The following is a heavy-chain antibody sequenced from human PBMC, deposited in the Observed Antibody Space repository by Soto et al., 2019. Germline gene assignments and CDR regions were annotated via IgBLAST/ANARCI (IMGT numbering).Heavy chain of an antibody. CDR1: GVTFSSYA. CDR3: ARGPRAGLYPHYYYGMDV. V-gene: IGHV1-69*13. Sequence: SVKVSCKASGVTFSSYAISWVRQAPGQGLEWMGGIIPIFGTANYAQKFQGRVTITADESTSTAYMELSSLRSEDTAVYYCARGPRAGLYPHYYYGMDVWGQGTTVTV. CDR2: IIPIFGTA. D-gene: IGHD2-8*01. J-gene: IGHJ6*02.